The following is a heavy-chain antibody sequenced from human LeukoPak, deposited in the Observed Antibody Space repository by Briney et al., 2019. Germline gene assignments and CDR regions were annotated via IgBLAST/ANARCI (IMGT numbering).Heavy chain of an antibody. D-gene: IGHD4-23*01. Sequence: ASVKVSCKASGYTFNSSYMHWVRQAPGQGLEWMGWINPNSGGTNYAQKFQGWVTMTRDTSISTAYMELSRLRSDDTAVYYCARSDYGGKSTTFDYWGQGTLVTVSS. CDR2: INPNSGGT. CDR3: ARSDYGGKSTTFDY. V-gene: IGHV1-2*04. J-gene: IGHJ4*02. CDR1: GYTFNSSY.